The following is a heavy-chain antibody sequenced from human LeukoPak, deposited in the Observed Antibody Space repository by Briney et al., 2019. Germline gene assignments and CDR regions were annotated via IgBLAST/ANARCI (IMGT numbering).Heavy chain of an antibody. CDR3: TIHSGSSGQAY. D-gene: IGHD2-15*01. CDR2: IYPGDSDT. CDR1: GYSFTSYW. V-gene: IGHV5-51*03. J-gene: IGHJ4*02. Sequence: PGETLKISCKDPGYSFTSYWIGWVRQMPGKGLEWMGIIYPGDSDTRYSPSFQGQVTISADKSIYTAYLQWSSLKASDTAMYYCTIHSGSSGQAYWGQGTLVTVSS.